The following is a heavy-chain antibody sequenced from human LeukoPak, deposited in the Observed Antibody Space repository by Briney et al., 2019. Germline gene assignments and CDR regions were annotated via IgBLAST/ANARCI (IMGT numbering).Heavy chain of an antibody. CDR2: INPAGNYR. J-gene: IGHJ5*01. Sequence: GGSLRLSCAASGFTFSNYWTHWVRQVPGKGLVWVSRINPAGNYRNYADSVEGRFTISRDNARNTVYLQMNSLRAEDTALFYCVRDWDHYDFDSWGQGTLVIVSS. CDR1: GFTFSNYW. D-gene: IGHD3-3*01. CDR3: VRDWDHYDFDS. V-gene: IGHV3-74*01.